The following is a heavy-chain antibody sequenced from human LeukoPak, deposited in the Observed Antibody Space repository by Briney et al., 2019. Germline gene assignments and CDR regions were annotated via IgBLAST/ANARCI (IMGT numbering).Heavy chain of an antibody. CDR3: ARSFGSSWYNYYIDY. J-gene: IGHJ4*02. CDR1: GGSISSYY. V-gene: IGHV4-59*01. CDR2: IYYSGST. D-gene: IGHD6-13*01. Sequence: SETLSLTCTVSGGSISSYYWSWIRQPPGKGLEWIGYIYYSGSTNYNPSLKSRVTISVDTSKNQFSLKLSSVTAADTAVYYCARSFGSSWYNYYIDYWGQGTLVTVSS.